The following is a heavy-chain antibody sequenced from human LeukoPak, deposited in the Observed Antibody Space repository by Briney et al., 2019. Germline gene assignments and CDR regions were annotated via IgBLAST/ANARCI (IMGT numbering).Heavy chain of an antibody. D-gene: IGHD2-15*01. V-gene: IGHV5-10-1*01. J-gene: IGHJ4*02. CDR1: GYSFTSYW. CDR3: ARPDCSGGDCYLLIY. Sequence: GESLKISCKGSGYSFTSYWIGWVRQMPGKGLEWMGRIDPSDSYTNYSPSFQGHVTISADKSIGTAYLQLSSLKASDTAMYYCARPDCSGGDCYLLIYWGQGTLVTVSS. CDR2: IDPSDSYT.